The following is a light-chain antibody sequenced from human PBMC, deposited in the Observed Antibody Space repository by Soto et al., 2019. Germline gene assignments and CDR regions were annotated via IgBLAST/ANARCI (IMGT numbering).Light chain of an antibody. CDR3: QQRSNWPPT. CDR1: QSVSSY. V-gene: IGKV3-11*01. J-gene: IGKJ1*01. CDR2: DAS. Sequence: EIVLTQSRATLSLSPGGRPTLSCRASQSVSSYLAWYQQKPGQAPRLLIYDASNRATGIPARFSGSGSGTDGTLTISSLEKEDVAVYDCQQRSNWPPTFGQGTKV.